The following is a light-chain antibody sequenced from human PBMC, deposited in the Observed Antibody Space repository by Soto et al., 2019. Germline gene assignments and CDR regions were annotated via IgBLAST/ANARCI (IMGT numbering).Light chain of an antibody. J-gene: IGKJ5*01. CDR1: QNLHSF. V-gene: IGKV3-11*01. CDR2: DGS. Sequence: ESVLTKSPPTLSVSPGKKVTLSSRASQNLHSFLNWYQQRPGQAPRPLIYDGSKRAAGVPDRISGDGSGTDYTLTISSLEPEDFAVYYCRQRTRWPMTFGQGTRLEIK. CDR3: RQRTRWPMT.